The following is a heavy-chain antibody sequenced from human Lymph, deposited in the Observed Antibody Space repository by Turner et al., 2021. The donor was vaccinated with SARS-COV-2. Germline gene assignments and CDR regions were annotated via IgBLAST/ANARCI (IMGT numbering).Heavy chain of an antibody. Sequence: EVQMVESGGGLIQPGGSLRLSCAASGFTVSSNYMSWVRQAPGKGLDLVSLIYSGGSTLYADSVKGRFTISRDNSKNTLYLQMNSLRADDTAVYYCARVLPYGDYFDFWGQGTLVTVSS. CDR3: ARVLPYGDYFDF. CDR2: IYSGGST. D-gene: IGHD4-17*01. J-gene: IGHJ4*02. V-gene: IGHV3-53*01. CDR1: GFTVSSNY.